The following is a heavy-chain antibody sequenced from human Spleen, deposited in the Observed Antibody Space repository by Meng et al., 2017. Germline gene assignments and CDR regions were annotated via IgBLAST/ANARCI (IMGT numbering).Heavy chain of an antibody. V-gene: IGHV1-2*06. J-gene: IGHJ4*02. CDR3: ARGAVADYYFDY. Sequence: QVQRGTAVAEGKMPGADVMVTCKASVYNFTGYYMQLVRQAPGQGLEWMGRINPNSGGTNYAQKFQGRVTMTRDTSISTAYMELSRLRSDDTAVYYCARGAVADYYFDYWGQGTLVTVSS. D-gene: IGHD6-19*01. CDR1: VYNFTGYY. CDR2: INPNSGGT.